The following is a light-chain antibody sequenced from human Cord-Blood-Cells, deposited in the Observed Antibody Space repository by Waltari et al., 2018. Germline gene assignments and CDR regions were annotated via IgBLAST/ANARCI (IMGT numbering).Light chain of an antibody. Sequence: DIQITQPPSHLSASVGDRLTITSQASQSISSFLNWYQQKPGKAHKLLMYVASSLQIGVPSRFIGSGSGTDFTLTICSLQPEDFATCYCQQSYSTGTFGQGTKVEIK. CDR1: QSISSF. CDR2: VAS. CDR3: QQSYSTGT. V-gene: IGKV1-39*01. J-gene: IGKJ1*01.